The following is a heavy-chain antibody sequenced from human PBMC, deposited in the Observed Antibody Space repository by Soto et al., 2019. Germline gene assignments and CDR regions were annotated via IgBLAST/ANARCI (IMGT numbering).Heavy chain of an antibody. V-gene: IGHV1-3*01. D-gene: IGHD6-19*01. Sequence: QVQLVQSGPEVKKTGASVKVSCRASGYFFTSYAIHWVRQAPGPRLEWLGWINAANGHTKYSQNFQGRVIITRDTSAKTVYMEVSSLKSGDTAVYYCARGSIAVAGRNQLEYWGQGTRVTVFS. CDR3: ARGSIAVAGRNQLEY. CDR2: INAANGHT. CDR1: GYFFTSYA. J-gene: IGHJ4*02.